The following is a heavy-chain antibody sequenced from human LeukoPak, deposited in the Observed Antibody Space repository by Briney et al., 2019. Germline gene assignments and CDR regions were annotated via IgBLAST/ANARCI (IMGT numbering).Heavy chain of an antibody. J-gene: IGHJ2*01. CDR2: FGSAGDT. Sequence: PGGSLRLSCAASGFTFSSYGMHWVRQAPGKGLEWVSAFGSAGDTYYPGAVKGRFTISRDYATDSLYLQMNSLRAGDTAVYFCVRGALPGDNWYFDLWGRGTLVTVSS. CDR3: VRGALPGDNWYFDL. CDR1: GFTFSSYG. V-gene: IGHV3-13*01.